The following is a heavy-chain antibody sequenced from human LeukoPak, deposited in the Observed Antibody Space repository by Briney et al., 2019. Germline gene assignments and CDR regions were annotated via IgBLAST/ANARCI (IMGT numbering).Heavy chain of an antibody. V-gene: IGHV4-34*01. CDR2: INHSGST. D-gene: IGHD3-16*01. CDR1: GGSFSGYY. J-gene: IGHJ5*02. Sequence: PSETLSLTCAVYGGSFSGYYWSWIRQPPGKGLEWIGEINHSGSTNYNPSLKSRVTISVDTSKNQFSLKLSSVTAADTAVYYCARQWGLRSNWFDPWGQGTLVTVSS. CDR3: ARQWGLRSNWFDP.